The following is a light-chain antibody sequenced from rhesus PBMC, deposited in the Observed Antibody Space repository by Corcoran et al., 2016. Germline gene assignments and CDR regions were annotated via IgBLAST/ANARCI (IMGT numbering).Light chain of an antibody. Sequence: DIQMTQSPSSLSASVGDRVTITCRASQGISNWLAWYQHKPGKAPNLLIYRASNLKPGVPSRFSGSGTGTEFTLTSSSLLPEDIGTYFCQQNDNSPWTFGQGTKVEIQ. CDR3: QQNDNSPWT. J-gene: IGKJ1*01. CDR1: QGISNW. CDR2: RAS. V-gene: IGKV1-69*01.